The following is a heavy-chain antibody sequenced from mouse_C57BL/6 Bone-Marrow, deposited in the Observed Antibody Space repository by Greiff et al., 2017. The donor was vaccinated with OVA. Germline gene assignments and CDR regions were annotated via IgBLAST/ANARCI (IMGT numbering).Heavy chain of an antibody. CDR2: IHPNSGST. D-gene: IGHD2-4*01. CDR3: ARKNYEYRWFAY. V-gene: IGHV1-64*01. J-gene: IGHJ3*01. CDR1: GYTFTSYW. Sequence: QVQLQQPGAELVKPGASVKLSCKASGYTFTSYWMHWVKQRPGQGLEWIGMIHPNSGSTNYNEKFKSKATLTVDKSSSTAYMQRSSLTSEDSAVYYCARKNYEYRWFAYWGQGTLVTVSA.